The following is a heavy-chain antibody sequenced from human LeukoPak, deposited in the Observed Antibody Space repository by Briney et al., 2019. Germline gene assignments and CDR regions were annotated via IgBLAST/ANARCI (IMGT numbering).Heavy chain of an antibody. D-gene: IGHD1-14*01. CDR3: TRDRKYYEI. CDR2: IYYTGTT. Sequence: SETLSLTCTVSGGSISDYYWSWIRQPPGERLEWIGYIYYTGTTTYNPSLKTRATLSIDTSKNQFSLKLSSVTAADTAMYYCTRDRKYYEIWGQGTMVTVSS. V-gene: IGHV4-59*01. CDR1: GGSISDYY. J-gene: IGHJ3*02.